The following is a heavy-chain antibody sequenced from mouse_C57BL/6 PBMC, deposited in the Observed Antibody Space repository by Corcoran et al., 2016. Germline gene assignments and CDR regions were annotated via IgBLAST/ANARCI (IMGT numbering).Heavy chain of an antibody. CDR3: ARLGYDKGDYFDY. D-gene: IGHD2-3*01. V-gene: IGHV1-26*01. CDR2: INPNNGGT. Sequence: EVQLQQSGPELVKPGASVKISCKASGYTFTDYYMNWVKQSHGKSLEWIGDINPNNGGTSYNQKFKGKATLTVDKSSSTAYMELRSLTSEDSAVDYCARLGYDKGDYFDYWGQGTTLTVSS. J-gene: IGHJ2*01. CDR1: GYTFTDYY.